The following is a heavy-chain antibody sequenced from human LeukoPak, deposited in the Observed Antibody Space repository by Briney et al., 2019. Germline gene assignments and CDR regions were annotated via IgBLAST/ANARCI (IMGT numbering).Heavy chain of an antibody. CDR1: GASVSGSAYY. J-gene: IGHJ4*02. CDR2: IYYSGST. V-gene: IGHV4-39*01. Sequence: SETLSLTCTVSGASVSGSAYYWGWIRQPPGKGLEWIGNIYYSGSTYYNESLESRVTISIDTSKNQFSLKLNSVTAADTAMYYCARFGSRIGPKGYDYWGQGTLVTVSS. D-gene: IGHD2-21*01. CDR3: ARFGSRIGPKGYDY.